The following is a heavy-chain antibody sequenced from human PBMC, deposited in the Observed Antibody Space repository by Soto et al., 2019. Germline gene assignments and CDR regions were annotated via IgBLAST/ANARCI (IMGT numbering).Heavy chain of an antibody. Sequence: PGESLKISCEGSGHSFSSYWISWVRQMPGKGLEWMGRIDPTDSYTIYSPSFQGHVTISADKSISTAYLQWSSLKASDTAMYYCASAGFYSSNYYGMDVWGQGTTVTVSS. CDR1: GHSFSSYW. D-gene: IGHD6-13*01. CDR2: IDPTDSYT. J-gene: IGHJ6*02. V-gene: IGHV5-10-1*01. CDR3: ASAGFYSSNYYGMDV.